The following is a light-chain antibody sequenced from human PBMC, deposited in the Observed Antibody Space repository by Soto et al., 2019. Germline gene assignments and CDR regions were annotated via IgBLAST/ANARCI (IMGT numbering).Light chain of an antibody. CDR1: QSISNW. Sequence: DIQMTQSPSTLSASVGDRVTITCRASQSISNWLAWYQQRPGKAPKLLIYDASTLESWVPSRFSGSGSGTEFTLTISGLQPDDFAIYYCQQYNTYSYTFGQGTKLEIK. CDR3: QQYNTYSYT. CDR2: DAS. J-gene: IGKJ2*01. V-gene: IGKV1-5*01.